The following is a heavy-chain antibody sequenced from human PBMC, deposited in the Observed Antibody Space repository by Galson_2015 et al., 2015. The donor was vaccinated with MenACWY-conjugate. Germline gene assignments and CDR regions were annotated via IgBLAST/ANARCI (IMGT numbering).Heavy chain of an antibody. Sequence: SVKVSCKASGGTFSTYTFNWVRQAPGQGLEWMGGITPIFGSPNYAQKFQGRLTITADKSTSTAYMELTSLRSEDTAVYYCAREGKSNESGSNSADYSGQGTLLTVSS. D-gene: IGHD4-23*01. CDR1: GGTFSTYT. V-gene: IGHV1-69*06. CDR2: ITPIFGSP. CDR3: AREGKSNESGSNSADY. J-gene: IGHJ4*02.